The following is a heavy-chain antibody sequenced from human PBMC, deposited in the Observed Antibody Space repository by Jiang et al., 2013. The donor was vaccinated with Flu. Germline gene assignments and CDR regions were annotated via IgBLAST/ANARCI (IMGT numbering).Heavy chain of an antibody. D-gene: IGHD3-10*01. Sequence: TISVDTSKNQXSLKLSSVTAADTAVYYCARLVQGPYGWFDPWGQGTLVTVSS. V-gene: IGHV4-34*01. CDR3: ARLVQGPYGWFDP. J-gene: IGHJ5*02.